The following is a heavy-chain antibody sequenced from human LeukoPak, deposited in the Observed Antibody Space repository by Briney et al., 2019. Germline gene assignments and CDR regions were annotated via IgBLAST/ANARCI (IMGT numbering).Heavy chain of an antibody. CDR2: IIPILGIA. J-gene: IGHJ4*02. V-gene: IGHV1-69*04. CDR1: GGTFSSYA. Sequence: EASVMVSCKASGGTFSSYAISWVRHAPGQGLEWMGRIIPILGIANYAQKFQGRVTITADKSTSTAYMELSSLRSEDTAVYYCASRYYYDSSGYPLDYWGQGTLVTVSS. D-gene: IGHD3-22*01. CDR3: ASRYYYDSSGYPLDY.